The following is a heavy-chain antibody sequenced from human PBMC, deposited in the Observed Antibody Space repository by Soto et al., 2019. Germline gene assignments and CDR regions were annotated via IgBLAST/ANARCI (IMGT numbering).Heavy chain of an antibody. J-gene: IGHJ6*02. CDR1: GFTFRSYE. Sequence: LRLSCEVSGFTFRSYEMYWVRQAPGKGLGCVAYISSSGETVYYAGSVQGRFTISRDNAKNSLYLQMSSLGAEDTAIYYCAREGFYAMDVWGQGTTVTVSS. CDR3: AREGFYAMDV. D-gene: IGHD2-2*01. CDR2: ISSSGETV. V-gene: IGHV3-48*03.